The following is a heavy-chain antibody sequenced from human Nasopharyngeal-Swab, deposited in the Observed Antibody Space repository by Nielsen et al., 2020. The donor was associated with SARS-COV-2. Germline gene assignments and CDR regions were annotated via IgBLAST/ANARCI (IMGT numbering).Heavy chain of an antibody. CDR3: ARAGDSSGWFPPYYFDY. Sequence: ESLKISCAASGFTVSSNYMSWVRQAPGKGLEWVSVIYSGGSTYYADSVKGRFTISRDNSKNTLYLQMNSLRAEDTAVYYCARAGDSSGWFPPYYFDYWGQGTPVTVSS. CDR1: GFTVSSNY. J-gene: IGHJ4*02. CDR2: IYSGGST. D-gene: IGHD6-19*01. V-gene: IGHV3-53*01.